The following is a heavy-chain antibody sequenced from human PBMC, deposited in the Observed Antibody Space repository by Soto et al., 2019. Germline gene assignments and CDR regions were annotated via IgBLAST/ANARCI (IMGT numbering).Heavy chain of an antibody. CDR3: ARFYN. CDR2: MNPDGSQE. Sequence: GGSLRLSCVASGFTFSDYWMSWVRLTPGKGPEWVAHMNPDGSQESYVDSVKGRFTMSRDNAQNSLFLHMSSLRPEDTAIYYCARFYNWGPGTLVTVSS. J-gene: IGHJ4*02. V-gene: IGHV3-7*01. CDR1: GFTFSDYW.